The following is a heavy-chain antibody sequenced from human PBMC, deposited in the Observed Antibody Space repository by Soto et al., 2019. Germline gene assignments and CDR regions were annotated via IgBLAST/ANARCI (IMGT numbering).Heavy chain of an antibody. Sequence: GASVKVSCKASGYTFTSYAMHWVRQAPGQRLEWMGWINAGNGNTKYSQKFQGRVTITRDTSASTAYMELSSLRSEDTAVYYCARAPRSHGYYYYRMDVWGQGTTVTVSS. J-gene: IGHJ6*02. CDR2: INAGNGNT. CDR1: GYTFTSYA. V-gene: IGHV1-3*01. CDR3: ARAPRSHGYYYYRMDV.